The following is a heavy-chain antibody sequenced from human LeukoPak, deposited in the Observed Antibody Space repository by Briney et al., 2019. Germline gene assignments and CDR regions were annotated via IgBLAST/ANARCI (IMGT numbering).Heavy chain of an antibody. CDR1: GFTFSSYA. D-gene: IGHD1-26*01. CDR3: ANTLPSGSLVGSFDI. Sequence: PGGSLRLSCAASGFTFSSYAMSWVRQAPGKGLEWVSAISGSGGSTYYADSVKGRFTISRDNSKHTLYLQMNSLRAEDTAVYYCANTLPSGSLVGSFDIWGQGTMVTVSS. V-gene: IGHV3-23*01. CDR2: ISGSGGST. J-gene: IGHJ3*02.